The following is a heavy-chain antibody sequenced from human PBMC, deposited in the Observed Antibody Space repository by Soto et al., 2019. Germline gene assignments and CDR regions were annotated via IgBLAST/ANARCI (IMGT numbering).Heavy chain of an antibody. V-gene: IGHV4-39*01. D-gene: IGHD6-13*01. J-gene: IGHJ4*02. CDR2: IYYSEST. CDR3: ARHQRYSSSWEGFDY. CDR1: GGSISSSNYY. Sequence: SETLSLTCTVSGGSISSSNYYWGWIRQPPGKGLEWIGSIYYSESTYYNPSLKSRVTISVDTSKNQFSLKLSSVTAADTAVYYCARHQRYSSSWEGFDYWGQGTLVTVSS.